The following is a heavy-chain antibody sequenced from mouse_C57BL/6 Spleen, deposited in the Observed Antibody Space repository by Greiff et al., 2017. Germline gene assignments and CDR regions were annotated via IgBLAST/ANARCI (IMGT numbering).Heavy chain of an antibody. CDR1: GYTFTSYG. Sequence: VQLQQSGAELARPGASVKLSCKASGYTFTSYGISWVKQRTGQGLEWIGEIYPRSGNTYYNEKFKGKATLPADKSSSTAYMELRSLTSEDSAVYFCARDNPYAMDYWGQGTSVTVSS. J-gene: IGHJ4*01. CDR2: IYPRSGNT. D-gene: IGHD6-1*01. V-gene: IGHV1-81*01. CDR3: ARDNPYAMDY.